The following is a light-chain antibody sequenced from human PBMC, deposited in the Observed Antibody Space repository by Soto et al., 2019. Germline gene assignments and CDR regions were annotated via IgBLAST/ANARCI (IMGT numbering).Light chain of an antibody. CDR1: SSDAGSYNL. CDR2: EGS. CDR3: CSSAGSGTSHV. Sequence: QSVLTRPASVAGSPGQSITISCTGTSSDAGSYNLVSWYQQHPGKAPKLMIYEGSKRPSGVSNRFSGSKSGNTASLTISGLQAEDEADYYCCSSAGSGTSHVFGTGTKVTVL. V-gene: IGLV2-23*01. J-gene: IGLJ1*01.